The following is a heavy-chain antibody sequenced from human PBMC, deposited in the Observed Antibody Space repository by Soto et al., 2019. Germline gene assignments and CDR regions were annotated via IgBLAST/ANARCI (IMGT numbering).Heavy chain of an antibody. CDR1: VGSFRAYY. CDR2: INHSGGA. V-gene: IGHV4-34*01. Sequence: PSETLSLTCAVYVGSFRAYYWGWIRQPPGKGLDWIGEINHSGGASYNPSLKSRVTISVDASKSQFSLKLTSVTAADRAVYYCARGSVDTVDSSGFYEDWGQGTPFTVSS. D-gene: IGHD3-22*01. CDR3: ARGSVDTVDSSGFYED. J-gene: IGHJ4*02.